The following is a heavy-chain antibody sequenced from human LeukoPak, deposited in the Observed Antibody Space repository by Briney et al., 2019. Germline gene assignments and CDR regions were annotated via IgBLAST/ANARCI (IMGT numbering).Heavy chain of an antibody. Sequence: ASVKVSCKASGGTFSSYAISWVRQAPGQGLEWMGRIIPILGIANYAQKFQGRVTITADKSTSTAYMELSSLRSEDTAVYYCARGPPSYSSWFDYWGQGTLVTVSS. CDR3: ARGPPSYSSWFDY. CDR2: IIPILGIA. D-gene: IGHD6-6*01. V-gene: IGHV1-69*04. J-gene: IGHJ4*02. CDR1: GGTFSSYA.